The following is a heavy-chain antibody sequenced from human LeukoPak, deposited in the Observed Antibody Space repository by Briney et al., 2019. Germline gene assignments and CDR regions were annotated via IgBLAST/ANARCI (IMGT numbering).Heavy chain of an antibody. CDR2: ISGSGGSK. D-gene: IGHD1-1*01. Sequence: GGSLRLSCAASGFTFSSYAMSWVRQAPGKGLEWVSAISGSGGSKYHADSVKGRFTISRDNSKNTLYLQMNSLRAGDTAVYYCASETGTRGNWFDPWGQGTLVTVSS. V-gene: IGHV3-23*01. J-gene: IGHJ5*02. CDR3: ASETGTRGNWFDP. CDR1: GFTFSSYA.